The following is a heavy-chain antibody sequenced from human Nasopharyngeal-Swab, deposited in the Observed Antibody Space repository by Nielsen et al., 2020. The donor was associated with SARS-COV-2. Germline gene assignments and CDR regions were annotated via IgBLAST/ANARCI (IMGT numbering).Heavy chain of an antibody. CDR2: IKQDGSEK. J-gene: IGHJ4*02. CDR3: ASLSSSSWFFDY. D-gene: IGHD6-13*01. CDR1: GFTFSSYW. V-gene: IGHV3-7*01. Sequence: LKISCAASGFTFSSYWMSWVRQAPGKGLEWVANIKQDGSEKYYVDSVKGRFTISRDNAKNSLYLQMNSLRAEDTAVYYCASLSSSSWFFDYWGQGTLVTVSS.